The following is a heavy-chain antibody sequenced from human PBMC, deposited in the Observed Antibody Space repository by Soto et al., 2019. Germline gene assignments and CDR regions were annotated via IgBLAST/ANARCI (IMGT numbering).Heavy chain of an antibody. Sequence: GGSLRLSCAASGFTFSSYSMNWVRQAPGKGLEWVSSISSSSSYIYYADSVKGRFTISRDNAKNSLYLQMNSLRAEDTAVYYCVMPSREYSGYDYDDWGQGSLVTVSS. J-gene: IGHJ1*01. CDR3: VMPSREYSGYDYDD. CDR2: ISSSSSYI. CDR1: GFTFSSYS. D-gene: IGHD5-12*01. V-gene: IGHV3-21*01.